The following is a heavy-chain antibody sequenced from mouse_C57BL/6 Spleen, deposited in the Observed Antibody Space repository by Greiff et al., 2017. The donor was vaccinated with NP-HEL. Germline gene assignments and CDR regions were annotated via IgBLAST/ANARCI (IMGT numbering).Heavy chain of an antibody. CDR2: IYPRDGST. Sequence: VHLVESGPELVKPGASVKLSCKASGYTFTSYDINWVKQRPGQGLEWIGWIYPRDGSTKYNEKFKGKATLTVDTSSSTAYMELHSLTSEDSAVYFCARRYYNYAMDYWGQGTSVTVSS. CDR3: ARRYYNYAMDY. CDR1: GYTFTSYD. J-gene: IGHJ4*01. D-gene: IGHD2-12*01. V-gene: IGHV1-85*01.